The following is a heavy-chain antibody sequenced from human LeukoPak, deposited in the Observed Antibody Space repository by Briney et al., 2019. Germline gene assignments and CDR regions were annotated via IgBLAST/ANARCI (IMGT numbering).Heavy chain of an antibody. V-gene: IGHV1-69*01. CDR3: ARGRSYDYFDY. CDR2: IIPIFGTA. CDR1: GGTFSSYA. J-gene: IGHJ4*02. D-gene: IGHD5-18*01. Sequence: SVKVSCTASGGTFSSYAISWVRQPPGQGLEWMGGIIPIFGTANYAQKFQGRVTITADGSTSTAYMELSSLRSGDTAVYYCARGRSYDYFDYWGQGTLVTVSS.